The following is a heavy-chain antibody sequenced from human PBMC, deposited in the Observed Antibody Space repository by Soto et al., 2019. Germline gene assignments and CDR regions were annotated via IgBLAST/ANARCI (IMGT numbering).Heavy chain of an antibody. CDR1: GFTFSSYG. Sequence: QVQLVESGGGVVQPGRSLRLSCAASGFTFSSYGMHWVRQAPGKGLEWVAVISYDGSNKYYADSVKGRFTISRDNSKNTLDLQMNSLRAEDTAVYYCAKAVTVTTHFDYWGQGTLVTVSS. CDR3: AKAVTVTTHFDY. D-gene: IGHD4-17*01. CDR2: ISYDGSNK. V-gene: IGHV3-30*18. J-gene: IGHJ4*02.